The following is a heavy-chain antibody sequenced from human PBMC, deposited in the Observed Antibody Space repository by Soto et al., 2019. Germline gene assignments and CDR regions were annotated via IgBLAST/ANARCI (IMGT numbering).Heavy chain of an antibody. J-gene: IGHJ4*02. CDR3: AKSVGWEPYYFDY. D-gene: IGHD1-26*01. V-gene: IGHV3-43*01. CDR2: ISWDGGST. Sequence: GGSLRLSCGASGFTFDDYTMHWVRQAPGKGLEWVSLISWDGGSTYYADSVKGRFTISRDNSKNSLYLQMNSLRTEDTALYYCAKSVGWEPYYFDYWGQGTLVTVSS. CDR1: GFTFDDYT.